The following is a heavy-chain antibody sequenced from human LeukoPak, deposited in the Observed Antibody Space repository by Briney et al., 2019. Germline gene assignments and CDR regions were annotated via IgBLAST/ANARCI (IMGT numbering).Heavy chain of an antibody. J-gene: IGHJ5*02. CDR2: INPNSGGT. CDR3: ARDPQFYDSSGYDT. Sequence: ASVKVSCKASGYTFTGYYMHWVRQAPGQGLEWMGRINPNSGGTNYAQRFQGGVTMTRDTSISTAYMELSRLRSDDTAVYYCARDPQFYDSSGYDTWGQGTLVTVSS. D-gene: IGHD3-22*01. CDR1: GYTFTGYY. V-gene: IGHV1-2*06.